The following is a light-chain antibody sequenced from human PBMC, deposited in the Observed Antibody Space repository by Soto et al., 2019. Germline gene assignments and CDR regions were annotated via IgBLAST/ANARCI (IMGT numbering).Light chain of an antibody. CDR1: QSVSSD. Sequence: EIVMTPSPATLSVSPGERATLSCRASQSVSSDLVWYQQKPGQAPRLLIYDTSTRATGIPARFSGSGSGTEFTLTISSLQSEDFAVYHCQQYNKWPLTFGGGTKLEIK. V-gene: IGKV3-15*01. CDR3: QQYNKWPLT. J-gene: IGKJ4*01. CDR2: DTS.